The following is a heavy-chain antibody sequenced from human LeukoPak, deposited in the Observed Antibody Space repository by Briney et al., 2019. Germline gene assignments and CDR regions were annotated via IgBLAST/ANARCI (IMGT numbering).Heavy chain of an antibody. CDR2: ISYDGSNK. CDR3: ARGRRGSKDIVVVVAATTSTGLVY. CDR1: GFTFSTSA. D-gene: IGHD2-15*01. V-gene: IGHV3-30-3*01. Sequence: QPGKSLRLSCAASGFTFSTSAVHWVRQAPGKGLEWVAVISYDGSNKYYADSVKGRFTISRDNSKNTLYLQMNSLRAEDTAVYYCARGRRGSKDIVVVVAATTSTGLVYWGQGTLVTVSS. J-gene: IGHJ4*02.